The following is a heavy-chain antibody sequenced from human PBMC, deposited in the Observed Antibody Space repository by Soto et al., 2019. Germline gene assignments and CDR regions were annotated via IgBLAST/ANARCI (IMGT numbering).Heavy chain of an antibody. CDR2: INHDGTET. Sequence: VQLVESGGDLVRPGGSLRLSCAASGFIFSRHWMTWVRQAPGKGLEWVANINHDGTETYLVDSVRGRLTISRDNAKNSVYLQMNSLRVEDTAVYYCARYSGWFIDYWGQGTLVTVSS. V-gene: IGHV3-7*05. CDR3: ARYSGWFIDY. J-gene: IGHJ4*02. CDR1: GFIFSRHW. D-gene: IGHD1-26*01.